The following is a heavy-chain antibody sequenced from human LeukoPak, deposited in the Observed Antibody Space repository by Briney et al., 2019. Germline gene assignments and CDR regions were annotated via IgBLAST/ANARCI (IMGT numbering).Heavy chain of an antibody. D-gene: IGHD3-3*01. CDR3: ARGPRITIFGVVMANDAFDI. Sequence: ASVKVSCKASGYTFTNYFMNWVRQAPGQGLEWMGWINPKSGGTVYAQKFQGRVTMTRDTSSSTAYMELSRLRFDDTVVYYCARGPRITIFGVVMANDAFDIWGQGTMVTVSS. J-gene: IGHJ3*02. CDR1: GYTFTNYF. CDR2: INPKSGGT. V-gene: IGHV1-2*02.